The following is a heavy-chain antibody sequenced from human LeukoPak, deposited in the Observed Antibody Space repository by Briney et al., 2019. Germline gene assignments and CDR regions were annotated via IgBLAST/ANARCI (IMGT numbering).Heavy chain of an antibody. CDR3: AKGYDFWSGTTNWFDP. J-gene: IGHJ5*02. D-gene: IGHD3-3*01. V-gene: IGHV3-23*01. CDR1: GFTFSSYA. CDR2: ISGSGGST. Sequence: GGSLRLSCAASGFTFSSYAMSWVRQAPGKGLEWVSAISGSGGSTYYADSVKGRFTISRDNSRNTLYLQMNSLRAEDTAVYYCAKGYDFWSGTTNWFDPWGQEPWSPSPQ.